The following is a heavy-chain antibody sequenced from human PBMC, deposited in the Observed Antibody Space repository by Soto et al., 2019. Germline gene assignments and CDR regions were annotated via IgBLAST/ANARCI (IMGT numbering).Heavy chain of an antibody. D-gene: IGHD2-2*02. J-gene: IGHJ6*02. CDR2: ISSRSDI. CDR3: AREYTAWPLAYGLDV. CDR1: GFTFSTYS. V-gene: IGHV3-21*01. Sequence: GGSLRLSCVGSGFTFSTYSINWVRQAPGKGLEWVSSISSRSDIYYADSVKGRFTISRDNAKNSVSLQMNSLRAEDAAVYYCAREYTAWPLAYGLDVWGQGTTVTVSS.